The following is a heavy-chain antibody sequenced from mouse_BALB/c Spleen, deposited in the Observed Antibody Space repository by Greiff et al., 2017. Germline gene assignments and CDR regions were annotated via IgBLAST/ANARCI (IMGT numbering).Heavy chain of an antibody. D-gene: IGHD6-1*01. J-gene: IGHJ1*01. V-gene: IGHV5-6-5*01. CDR2: ISSGGST. Sequence: EEMLVESGGGLVKPGGSLKLSCAASGFTFSSYAMSWVRQTPEKRLEWVASISSGGSTYYPDSVKGRFTISRDNARNILYLQMSSLRSEDTAMYYCARGDSWQSSYWYFDVWGAGTTVTVSS. CDR1: GFTFSSYA. CDR3: ARGDSWQSSYWYFDV.